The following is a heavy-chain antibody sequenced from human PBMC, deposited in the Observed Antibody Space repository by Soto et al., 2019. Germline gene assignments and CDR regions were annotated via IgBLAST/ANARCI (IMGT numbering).Heavy chain of an antibody. CDR1: GFTFSRYS. V-gene: IGHV3-48*01. J-gene: IGHJ5*02. D-gene: IGHD1-26*01. CDR2: ISSSSNSI. Sequence: GSLRLSCAASGFTFSRYSMNWVRQAPGKGLEWVSYISSSSNSIYYADSVKGRFTISRDNAKNSLHLQMNSSVTAADTAVYYCARDGESGSYFLFGPWGQGTLVTVSS. CDR3: ARDGESGSYFLFGP.